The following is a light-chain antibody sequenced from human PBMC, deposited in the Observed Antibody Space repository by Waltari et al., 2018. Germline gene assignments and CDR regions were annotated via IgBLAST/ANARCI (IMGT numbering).Light chain of an antibody. J-gene: IGKJ1*01. CDR2: WAS. CDR3: QQYYSFPM. CDR1: RSILYSSNNKNY. V-gene: IGKV4-1*01. Sequence: DIVMTQSPDSLAVSLGERATINCKSSRSILYSSNNKNYLAWYQQKPGRPPKLLINWASSRESGVPDRCSGSGSGTDFTLTISSLQAEDVAVYYCQQYYSFPMFGQGTKVEIK.